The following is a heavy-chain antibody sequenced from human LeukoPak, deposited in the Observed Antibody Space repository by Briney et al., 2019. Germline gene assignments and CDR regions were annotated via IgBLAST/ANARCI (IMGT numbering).Heavy chain of an antibody. J-gene: IGHJ4*02. CDR1: GFTFSSYA. Sequence: GGSLRLSCAASGFTFSSYAMSWVRQAPGKGLKWVSAISGSGGSTYYADSVKGRFAISRDNSKNTLYLQMNSLRAEDTAVYYCARGLDFWSGYYTGITDYWGQGTLVTVSS. D-gene: IGHD3-3*01. CDR3: ARGLDFWSGYYTGITDY. V-gene: IGHV3-23*01. CDR2: ISGSGGST.